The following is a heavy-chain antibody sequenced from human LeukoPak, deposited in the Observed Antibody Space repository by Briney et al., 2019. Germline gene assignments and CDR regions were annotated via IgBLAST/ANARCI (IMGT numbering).Heavy chain of an antibody. Sequence: PSETLSLTCAVSGGSISSSNWWSWVRQPPGKGLEWIGEISQSETTNYNPSLKSRVTISVDKSKNQLSLKLTSVTAADTAVYYCARQVVAAAFDPWGQGTLVTVSS. CDR1: GGSISSSNW. CDR3: ARQVVAAAFDP. J-gene: IGHJ5*02. D-gene: IGHD2-15*01. V-gene: IGHV4-4*02. CDR2: ISQSETT.